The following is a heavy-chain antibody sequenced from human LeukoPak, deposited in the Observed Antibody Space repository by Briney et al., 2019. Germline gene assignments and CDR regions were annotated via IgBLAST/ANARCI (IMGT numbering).Heavy chain of an antibody. D-gene: IGHD1-26*01. CDR3: ARQGAGRYYFDY. Sequence: SETLSLTCTVSGGSISSSSYYWGWIRQPPGKGLEWIGSIYYSGSTYYNPSLKSRVTISVDTSENQFSLKLSSVTAADTAVYYCARQGAGRYYFDYWGQGTLVTVSS. J-gene: IGHJ4*02. CDR1: GGSISSSSYY. V-gene: IGHV4-39*01. CDR2: IYYSGST.